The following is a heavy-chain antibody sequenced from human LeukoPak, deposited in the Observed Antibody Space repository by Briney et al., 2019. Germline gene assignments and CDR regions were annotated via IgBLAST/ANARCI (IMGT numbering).Heavy chain of an antibody. J-gene: IGHJ6*02. CDR3: ARQKTKSPVYYYYGMDV. CDR2: IYYSGST. D-gene: IGHD2-8*01. Sequence: SETLSLTCTVSGESISGYYWSWIRQPPGKGLEWIGYIYYSGSTTYNPSLQSRITISVDTSKNQFSLKLRSVTAADTAVYYCARQKTKSPVYYYYGMDVWGQGTTVTVSS. CDR1: GESISGYY. V-gene: IGHV4-59*01.